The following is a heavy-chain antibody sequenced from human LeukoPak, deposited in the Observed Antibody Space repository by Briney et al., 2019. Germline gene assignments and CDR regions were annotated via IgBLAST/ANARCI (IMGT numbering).Heavy chain of an antibody. CDR1: GGSISSADYY. CDR3: ARLKPYSSTSAYYFDY. CDR2: IFYSGST. V-gene: IGHV4-30-4*01. D-gene: IGHD6-13*01. J-gene: IGHJ4*02. Sequence: PSETLSLTCSVSGGSISSADYYWSWIRQPPGKGLEWIGYIFYSGSTDYNPSLKRRVTISVDTSKNQFSLRLTSVTAADTAVYYCARLKPYSSTSAYYFDYWGQGTLVTVSS.